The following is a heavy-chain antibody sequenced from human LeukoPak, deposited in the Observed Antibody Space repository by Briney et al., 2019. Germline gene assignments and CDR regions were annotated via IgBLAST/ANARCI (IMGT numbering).Heavy chain of an antibody. CDR2: IKSKTDGGTT. J-gene: IGHJ4*02. CDR3: TTGGVVVVVAATLADY. Sequence: AGGSLRLSCAASGFTFSNAWMSWVRQAPGKGLEWVGRIKSKTDGGTTDYAAPVKGRFTISRDDSKNTLYLQMNSLKTEDTAVYYCTTGGVVVVVAATLADYWGQGTLVTVS. D-gene: IGHD2-15*01. V-gene: IGHV3-15*01. CDR1: GFTFSNAW.